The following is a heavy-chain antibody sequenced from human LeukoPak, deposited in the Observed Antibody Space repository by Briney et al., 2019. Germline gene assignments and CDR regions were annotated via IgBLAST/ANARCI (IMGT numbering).Heavy chain of an antibody. J-gene: IGHJ4*02. CDR2: INHSGST. D-gene: IGHD3-9*01. CDR1: GGSFSGYY. CDR3: ARKGLYYDIFPADFDY. V-gene: IGHV4-34*01. Sequence: PSETLSLTCAVYGGSFSGYYWSWIRQPPGKGLEWIGEINHSGSTNYNPSLKSRVTVSVDTSKNQFSLKLSSVTAADTAVYYCARKGLYYDIFPADFDYWGQGTLVTVSS.